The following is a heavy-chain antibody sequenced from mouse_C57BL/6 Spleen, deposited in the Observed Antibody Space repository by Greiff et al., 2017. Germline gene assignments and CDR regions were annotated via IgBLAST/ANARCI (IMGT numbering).Heavy chain of an antibody. CDR1: GYSITSGYD. CDR3: ARDYGSSSWFAY. J-gene: IGHJ3*01. D-gene: IGHD1-1*01. V-gene: IGHV3-1*01. CDR2: ISYSGST. Sequence: DVKLVESGPGMVKPSQSLSLTCTVTGYSITSGYDWHWIRHFPGNKLEWMGYISYSGSTNYNPSLKSRISITHDTSKNHFFLKLNSVTTEDTATYYCARDYGSSSWFAYWGQGTLVTVSA.